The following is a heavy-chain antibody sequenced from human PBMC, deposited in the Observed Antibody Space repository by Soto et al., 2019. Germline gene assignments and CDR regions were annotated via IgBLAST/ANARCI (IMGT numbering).Heavy chain of an antibody. CDR1: GYTFTNYD. V-gene: IGHV1-8*01. CDR2: MDPNNGNT. D-gene: IGHD2-2*03. Sequence: PGPSVKVSCKASGYTFTNYDIHWVRQVTGQGLEWMGWMDPNNGNTGYAQKFQGRVTMTRTTSITSAYMELSSLRYEDTAVYYCVRGHRHNWIYTGDSWGQGTLVTVSS. CDR3: VRGHRHNWIYTGDS. J-gene: IGHJ4*02.